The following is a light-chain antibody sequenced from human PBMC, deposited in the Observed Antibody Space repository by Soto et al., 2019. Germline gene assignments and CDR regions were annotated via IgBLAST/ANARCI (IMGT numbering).Light chain of an antibody. CDR1: SSDVGAYDH. V-gene: IGLV2-14*01. CDR3: SSYRSSGTDV. Sequence: QSALTQPASVSGSPGQSITISCSGTSSDVGAYDHVSWYQQHPGKAPKLMIYDVSNRPSGISNRFSGSKSGNTASLTISGLQPEDEADYYCSSYRSSGTDVFGTGTKVTVL. J-gene: IGLJ1*01. CDR2: DVS.